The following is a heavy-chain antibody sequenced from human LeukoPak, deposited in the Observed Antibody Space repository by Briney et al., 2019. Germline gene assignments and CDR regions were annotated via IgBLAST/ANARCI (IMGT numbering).Heavy chain of an antibody. Sequence: SETLSLTCTVSGGSISSGSYYWSWIRQPAGKGLEWIGRIYTSGSTNYSPSLKSRLTISVDRSKNQFSLKLSSVTAADTAAYYCAREGGYSYQDYWGQGTLVTVSS. J-gene: IGHJ4*02. CDR3: AREGGYSYQDY. V-gene: IGHV4-61*02. CDR1: GGSISSGSYY. D-gene: IGHD5-18*01. CDR2: IYTSGST.